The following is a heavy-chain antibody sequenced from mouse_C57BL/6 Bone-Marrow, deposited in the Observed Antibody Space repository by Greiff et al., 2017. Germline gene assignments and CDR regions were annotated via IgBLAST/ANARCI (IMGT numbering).Heavy chain of an antibody. V-gene: IGHV2-9-1*01. Sequence: VQLVESGPGLVAPSQSLSITCTVSGFSLTSYAISWVRQPPGKGLEWLGVIWTGGGTNYNSALKSRLSISKDNSKSQVFLKMNSLQTDDTARYYWARPPLYYGSSYWYFDVWGTGTTVTVSS. CDR1: GFSLTSYA. CDR2: IWTGGGT. CDR3: ARPPLYYGSSYWYFDV. D-gene: IGHD1-1*01. J-gene: IGHJ1*03.